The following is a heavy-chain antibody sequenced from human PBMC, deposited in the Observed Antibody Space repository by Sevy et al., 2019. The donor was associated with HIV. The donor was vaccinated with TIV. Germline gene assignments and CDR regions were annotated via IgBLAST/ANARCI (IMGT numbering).Heavy chain of an antibody. CDR2: FYYSRTT. CDR3: ATCSPDYYYGMDV. Sequence: SETLSLTCTVSGGSMSGYYLTWIRQPPGKGLEWIGYFYYSRTTNYNPSLKSRVTISVDRSKNQFSPKLNSVTAADTAVYYCATCSPDYYYGMDVWGQGTTVTVSS. CDR1: GGSMSGYY. V-gene: IGHV4-59*01. J-gene: IGHJ6*02. D-gene: IGHD2-15*01.